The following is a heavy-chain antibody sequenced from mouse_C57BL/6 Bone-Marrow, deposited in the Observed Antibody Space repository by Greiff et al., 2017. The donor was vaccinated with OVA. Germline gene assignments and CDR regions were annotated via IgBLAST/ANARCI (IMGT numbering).Heavy chain of an antibody. J-gene: IGHJ4*01. Sequence: QVQLQQSGPELVKPGASVKISCKASGYAFSSSWMNWVKQRPGKGLEWIGRIYPGDGDTNYNGKFKGKATLTADKSSSTAYMQLSSLTSEDSAVYFCARGDYYGSSLYAMDYWGQGTSVTVSS. CDR1: GYAFSSSW. CDR2: IYPGDGDT. CDR3: ARGDYYGSSLYAMDY. D-gene: IGHD1-1*01. V-gene: IGHV1-82*01.